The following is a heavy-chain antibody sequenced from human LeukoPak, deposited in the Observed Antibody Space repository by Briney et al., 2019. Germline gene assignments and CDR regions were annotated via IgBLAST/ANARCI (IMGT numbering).Heavy chain of an antibody. V-gene: IGHV1-3*01. CDR3: ARGLWFRADKVYFLDT. CDR1: GFTFTDFS. CDR2: VNAGNGKT. J-gene: IGHJ5*02. D-gene: IGHD3-10*01. Sequence: ASVKVSCKASGFTFTDFSMRWVRQAPGQSLEWMGWVNAGNGKTKYSQTLQGRVTITRDASAITTYMELSSLRSEDTAVYYCARGLWFRADKVYFLDTWGQGTLVTVSS.